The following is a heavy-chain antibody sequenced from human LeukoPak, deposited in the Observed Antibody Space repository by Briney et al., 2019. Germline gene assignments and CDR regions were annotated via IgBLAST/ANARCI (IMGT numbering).Heavy chain of an antibody. V-gene: IGHV3-33*01. CDR3: TREPISGVCQFDY. D-gene: IGHD2-8*01. Sequence: AGSLRLSCSTSGFTFSCYGFHWLRQAPGKGLEGVAVISNNGGYTHYTHSVKGRFTISRDESKSTVYLQMSSLRAEDAALYYCTREPISGVCQFDYWGQGALVTVSS. CDR1: GFTFSCYG. J-gene: IGHJ4*02. CDR2: ISNNGGYT.